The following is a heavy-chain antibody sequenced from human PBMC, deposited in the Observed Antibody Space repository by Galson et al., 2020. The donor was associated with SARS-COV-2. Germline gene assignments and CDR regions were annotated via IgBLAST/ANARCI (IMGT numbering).Heavy chain of an antibody. J-gene: IGHJ4*02. CDR3: AKDVNKRCRGDCPFDY. D-gene: IGHD2-21*01. CDR2: YDGVNE. V-gene: IGHV3-30*18. Sequence: YDGVNEYYTDSVKGRFTISRDNSKNTLYLQMNSLRAEDTAVYYCAKDVNKRCRGDCPFDYWGQGTLAIVSS.